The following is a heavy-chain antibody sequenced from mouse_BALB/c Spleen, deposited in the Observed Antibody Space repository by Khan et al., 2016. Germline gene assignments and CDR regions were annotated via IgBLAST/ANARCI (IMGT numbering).Heavy chain of an antibody. CDR3: TRGGVYYGRDAMDY. V-gene: IGHV1-20*02. J-gene: IGHJ4*01. CDR1: GYSFTGYL. D-gene: IGHD1-1*01. Sequence: VRLQQSGPEAVKPGASVKISCKASGYSFTGYLMNWVKQNHGKSLEWIGRINPYNGDTFFSQKFRGKATLTVDRSTNTDHMELRSLASVYSAVYYCTRGGVYYGRDAMDYWGQGTSVTVSS. CDR2: INPYNGDT.